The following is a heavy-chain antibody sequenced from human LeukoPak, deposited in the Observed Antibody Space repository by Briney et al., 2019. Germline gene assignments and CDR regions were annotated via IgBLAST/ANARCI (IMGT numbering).Heavy chain of an antibody. Sequence: SETLSLTCAVYGGSFSDYYWSWIRQPPGKGLEWIGYIHYSGSTNYNPSLKSRVTISVDTSKNQFSLKLNSVTAADTAVYYCARVEEGYGSGRRENYYYYYMDVWGKGTTVTISS. CDR2: IHYSGST. D-gene: IGHD3-10*01. CDR1: GGSFSDYY. CDR3: ARVEEGYGSGRRENYYYYYMDV. J-gene: IGHJ6*03. V-gene: IGHV4-59*01.